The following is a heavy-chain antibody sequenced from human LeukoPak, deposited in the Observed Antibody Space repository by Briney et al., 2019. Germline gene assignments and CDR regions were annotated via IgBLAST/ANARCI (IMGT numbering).Heavy chain of an antibody. CDR3: SRAYSTGWLGINDY. Sequence: PGGSLRLSCTASGFTFSDYAMTWVRQAPGKGLEWVGFIRNKANGGTADYAASVKGRFTISRDDSKTIAYLQMNSLKTEDTAVYFCSRAYSTGWLGINDYRGQGALVTVSS. CDR2: IRNKANGGTA. CDR1: GFTFSDYA. V-gene: IGHV3-49*04. J-gene: IGHJ4*02. D-gene: IGHD6-19*01.